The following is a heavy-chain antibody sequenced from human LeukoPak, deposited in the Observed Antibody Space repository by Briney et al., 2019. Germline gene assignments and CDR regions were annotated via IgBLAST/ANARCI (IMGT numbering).Heavy chain of an antibody. CDR2: INAGNGNT. D-gene: IGHD2-2*01. J-gene: IGHJ4*02. Sequence: ASLKVSCKASGYTFTSYAMHWVRQAPGQRLEWMGWINAGNGNTKYSQKFQGSVTITRDTSASTAYMELSSLRSEDTAVYYCARDLPRYCSSTSCQGNYWGQGTLVTVSS. CDR3: ARDLPRYCSSTSCQGNY. CDR1: GYTFTSYA. V-gene: IGHV1-3*01.